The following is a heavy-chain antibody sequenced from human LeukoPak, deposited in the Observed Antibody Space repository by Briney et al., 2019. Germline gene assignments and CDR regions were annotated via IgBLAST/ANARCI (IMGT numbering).Heavy chain of an antibody. J-gene: IGHJ3*02. CDR2: IWYDGSNK. Sequence: GGSLRLSCAASGFTFSSYGMHWVRQAPGKGLEWVAVIWYDGSNKYYADSVKGRFTISRDNSKNTLYLQMNSLRAEDTAVYYCARDGPLDSTDAFDIWGQGTMVTVSS. V-gene: IGHV3-33*01. CDR1: GFTFSSYG. D-gene: IGHD3/OR15-3a*01. CDR3: ARDGPLDSTDAFDI.